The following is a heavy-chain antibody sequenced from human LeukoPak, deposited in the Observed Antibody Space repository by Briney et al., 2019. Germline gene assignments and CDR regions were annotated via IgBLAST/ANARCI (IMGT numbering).Heavy chain of an antibody. CDR2: IKQDGSEK. Sequence: GGSLRLSCAASGFTFSSFWMSWVRQAPGKGLEWVANIKQDGSEKYYVDSVKGRFTISRDNAKNSLYLQMNSLRAEDTAVYYCAREKEQWLDDAFDIWGQGTMVTVSS. V-gene: IGHV3-7*01. D-gene: IGHD6-19*01. CDR3: AREKEQWLDDAFDI. CDR1: GFTFSSFW. J-gene: IGHJ3*02.